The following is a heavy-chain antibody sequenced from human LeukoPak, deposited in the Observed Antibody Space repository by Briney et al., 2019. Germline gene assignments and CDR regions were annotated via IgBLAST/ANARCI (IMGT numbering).Heavy chain of an antibody. D-gene: IGHD3-10*01. J-gene: IGHJ4*02. CDR2: ISYDGGGT. CDR3: VRNMVRGVVYFDS. CDR1: GFTFSDYW. V-gene: IGHV3-74*01. Sequence: PGGFLRLSCAASGFTFSDYWMHWVRQTPGKGLVWVSRISYDGGGTNYAESVKGRFTISRDNAKNTLYLQMNSLRVEDTAVYYCVRNMVRGVVYFDSWGQGALVTVSS.